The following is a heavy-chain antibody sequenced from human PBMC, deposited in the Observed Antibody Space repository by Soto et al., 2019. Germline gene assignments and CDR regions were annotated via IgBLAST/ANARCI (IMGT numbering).Heavy chain of an antibody. J-gene: IGHJ5*01. D-gene: IGHD6-19*01. CDR3: AKVSSCWGNSFDS. Sequence: QVLLQQSGPGLVKPSQTLSLTCDISGDSVSSNSAAWNWIRQSPSGGLEWLGRTFYRSKWFHDFGQSVEGRITIQADTSKNQVSLQLTSVTPDDTATYYCAKVSSCWGNSFDSWGQGTLVTVSS. CDR2: TFYRSKWFH. CDR1: GDSVSSNSAA. V-gene: IGHV6-1*01.